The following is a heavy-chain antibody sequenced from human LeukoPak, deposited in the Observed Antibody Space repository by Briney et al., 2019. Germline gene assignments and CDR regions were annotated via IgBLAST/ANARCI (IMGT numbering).Heavy chain of an antibody. D-gene: IGHD3-10*01. CDR3: ASGKFFSISDTYYYGSGSYQNWFDP. CDR2: ISSSSSYI. Sequence: GGSLRLSCAASGFTFSSYSMNWVRQAPGKGLEWVSSISSSSSYIYYADSVKGRFTISRDNAKNSLYLQMNSLRAEDTAVYYCASGKFFSISDTYYYGSGSYQNWFDPWGQGTLVTVSS. J-gene: IGHJ5*02. V-gene: IGHV3-21*01. CDR1: GFTFSSYS.